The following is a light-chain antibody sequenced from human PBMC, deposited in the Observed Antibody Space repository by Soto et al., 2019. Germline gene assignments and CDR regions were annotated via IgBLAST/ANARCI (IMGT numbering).Light chain of an antibody. CDR2: EVS. CDR3: SSFTSSSTQV. V-gene: IGLV2-14*01. CDR1: SSDVGGYNY. Sequence: LTQPASVSGSPGQSITISCTGTSSDVGGYNYVSWYQQYPGRAPKLMIYEVSNRPSGVSNRFSGSKSGNTASLTISGLQAEDEADYYCSSFTSSSTQVLGGGTKATV. J-gene: IGLJ3*02.